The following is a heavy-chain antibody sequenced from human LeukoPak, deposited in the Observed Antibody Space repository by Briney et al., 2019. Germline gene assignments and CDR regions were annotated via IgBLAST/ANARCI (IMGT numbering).Heavy chain of an antibody. Sequence: GGSLRHSCAASGFDLTTYAMTWVRPAPAKGLEWVSSIRIGGGGTYYADYVKGRFTISRDNSENTLHLQMNNLRVEDTARYFCARCMVLSQGWCNWFDPWGQGTLVTVSS. D-gene: IGHD6-13*01. V-gene: IGHV3-23*01. CDR2: IRIGGGGT. CDR3: ARCMVLSQGWCNWFDP. CDR1: GFDLTTYA. J-gene: IGHJ5*02.